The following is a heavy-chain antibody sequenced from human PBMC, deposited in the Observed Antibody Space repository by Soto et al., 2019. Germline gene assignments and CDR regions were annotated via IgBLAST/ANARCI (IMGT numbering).Heavy chain of an antibody. Sequence: SVKVSWKASGGTFSSYAISWVRQATGQGLEWMGGIIPIFGTANYAQKFQGRVTITADESTSTAYMELSSLRSEDTAVYYCAEVSATVIYYYDGMDVGCQGTTVTVSS. CDR1: GGTFSSYA. V-gene: IGHV1-69*13. CDR2: IIPIFGTA. CDR3: AEVSATVIYYYDGMDV. J-gene: IGHJ6*02. D-gene: IGHD2-15*01.